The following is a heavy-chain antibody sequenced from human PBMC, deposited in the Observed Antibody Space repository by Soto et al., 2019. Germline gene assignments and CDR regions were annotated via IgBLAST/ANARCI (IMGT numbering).Heavy chain of an antibody. Sequence: ASVKVSCKASGYTFTSYYMHWLRQSPGQGLEWMGIINPSGGSTSYAQKFQGRVTMTRDTSTSTVYMELSSLRSEDTAVYYCAFAVAGMSSWFDPWGQGTLVTVSS. CDR3: AFAVAGMSSWFDP. CDR2: INPSGGST. D-gene: IGHD6-19*01. CDR1: GYTFTSYY. J-gene: IGHJ5*02. V-gene: IGHV1-46*01.